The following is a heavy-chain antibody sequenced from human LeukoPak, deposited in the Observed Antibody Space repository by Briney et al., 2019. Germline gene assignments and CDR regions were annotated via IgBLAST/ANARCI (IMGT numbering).Heavy chain of an antibody. D-gene: IGHD2-21*02. Sequence: SETLSLTRAVYGGSFSAYYWNWIPHPPGRGLEWIGEINHSGSTKYDPSLKSRVTISVDTSKSEFYLKLSSVTGAVTAVYYCARGDYYFDWWAQGIVVSVPS. V-gene: IGHV4-34*01. CDR1: GGSFSAYY. CDR2: INHSGST. J-gene: IGHJ4*02. CDR3: ARGDYYFDW.